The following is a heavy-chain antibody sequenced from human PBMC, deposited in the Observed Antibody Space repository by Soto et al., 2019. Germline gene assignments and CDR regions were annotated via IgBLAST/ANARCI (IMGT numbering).Heavy chain of an antibody. CDR3: ARSLTTLTTLLDY. CDR2: INPNGGT. D-gene: IGHD4-17*01. CDR1: GSTLTYNY. V-gene: IGHV1-2*02. Sequence: GXSVKVSCTPSGSTLTYNYMTLVREAPGQGLEWMGWINPNGGTNYAQKFQGRVTMTRDTSISTAYMELSRLRSDDTAVYYCARSLTTLTTLLDYWGQGTLVTVSS. J-gene: IGHJ4*02.